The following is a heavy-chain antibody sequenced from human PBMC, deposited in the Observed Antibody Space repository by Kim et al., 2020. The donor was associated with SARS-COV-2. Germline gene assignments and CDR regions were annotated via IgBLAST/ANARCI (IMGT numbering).Heavy chain of an antibody. Sequence: SETLSLICAVSSGSISSTNWWSWVRQPPGKGLEWIGEIYHSGSTNYNPSLKRRVTISLDKSKNEFSLELSSVTAADTAVYYCARGYCSGGNCYSAFDIWGQGTMVTVSS. CDR3: ARGYCSGGNCYSAFDI. D-gene: IGHD2-15*01. V-gene: IGHV4-4*02. J-gene: IGHJ3*02. CDR1: SGSISSTNW. CDR2: IYHSGST.